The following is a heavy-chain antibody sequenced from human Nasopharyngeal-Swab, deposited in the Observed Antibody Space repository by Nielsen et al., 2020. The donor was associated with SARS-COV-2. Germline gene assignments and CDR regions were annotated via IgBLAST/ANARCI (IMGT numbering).Heavy chain of an antibody. D-gene: IGHD2-15*01. CDR3: ARERVAWIVVVVAGREFDP. CDR1: GFTFSSYA. V-gene: IGHV3-33*08. Sequence: GESLKISCAASGFTFSSYAMSWVRQAPGKGLEWVAVIWYDGSNEYYADSVKGRFTISRDNSKNTLYLQMNSLRAEDTAVYYCARERVAWIVVVVAGREFDPWGQGTLVTVSS. CDR2: IWYDGSNE. J-gene: IGHJ5*02.